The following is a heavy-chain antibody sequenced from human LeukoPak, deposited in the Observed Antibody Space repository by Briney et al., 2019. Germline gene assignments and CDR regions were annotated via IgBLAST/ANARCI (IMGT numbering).Heavy chain of an antibody. V-gene: IGHV1-69*06. CDR2: ITPIFGTT. CDR3: ARGTYSAYDLGSYMDV. CDR1: GGTFRNSI. Sequence: GASVKVSCKASGGTFRNSIITWVRQAPGHGLEWMGGITPIFGTTNYAQRFQGRVTIIADKSTTTAYMELTSLRSEDTAVYYCARGTYSAYDLGSYMDVWGKATTVIVSS. D-gene: IGHD5-12*01. J-gene: IGHJ6*03.